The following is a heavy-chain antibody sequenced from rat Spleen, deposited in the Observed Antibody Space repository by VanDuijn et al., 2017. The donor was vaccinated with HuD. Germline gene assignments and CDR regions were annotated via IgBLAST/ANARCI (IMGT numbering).Heavy chain of an antibody. CDR3: ARDYDGSYYPFDY. D-gene: IGHD1-12*02. Sequence: EVQLVESGGGLVQPGRSMKLSCAVSGFTFSNYCMTWVRQAPTKSLDWVASISTGGGNTYYRDSVKGRFTISRDNAKSTLYLQMDSLRSEDTATYYCARDYDGSYYPFDYWGQGVMVTVSS. CDR1: GFTFSNYC. J-gene: IGHJ2*01. V-gene: IGHV5-25*01. CDR2: ISTGGGNT.